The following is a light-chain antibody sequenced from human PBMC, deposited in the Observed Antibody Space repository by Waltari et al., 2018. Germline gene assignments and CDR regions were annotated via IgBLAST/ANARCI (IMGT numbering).Light chain of an antibody. J-gene: IGLJ3*02. CDR1: SSAVGNYNL. V-gene: IGLV2-23*01. CDR2: DDN. Sequence: QSALTQPASVSGSPGQSITISCPGTSSAVGNYNLVSWYQQYPGKAPKVMIYDDNRRPSGVSDRFSGSKSGNTVSLTISGVQAEDEADYYCCSYAGSYTWVFGGGTKLTVL. CDR3: CSYAGSYTWV.